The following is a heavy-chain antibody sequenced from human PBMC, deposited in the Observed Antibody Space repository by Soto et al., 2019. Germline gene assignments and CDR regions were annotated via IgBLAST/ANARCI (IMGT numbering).Heavy chain of an antibody. CDR1: GGSISSYY. CDR2: IYYSGST. J-gene: IGHJ4*02. CDR3: ASGLPSYFDY. Sequence: QVQLQESGPGLVKPSETLSLTCTVSGGSISSYYWSWIRQPPGKGLEWIGYIYYSGSTNYNPSLKSRVTISVDTSKNQFSLKLRSVTAADTAVYYCASGLPSYFDYWGQGTLVTVSS. V-gene: IGHV4-59*01.